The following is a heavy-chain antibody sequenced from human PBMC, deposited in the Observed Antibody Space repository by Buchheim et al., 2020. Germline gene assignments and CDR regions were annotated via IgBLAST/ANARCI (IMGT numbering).Heavy chain of an antibody. CDR1: GYTFTSSD. V-gene: IGHV1-46*03. CDR2: INPSGGST. Sequence: QVQLVQSGAEVKKPGASVKVSCKASGYTFTSSDINWVRQAPGQGLEWMGIINPSGGSTSYAQKFQGRVTMTRDTSTSPVYMELSSLRSEDTAVYYCARYSMAARPNTQVVGDYWGQGTL. D-gene: IGHD6-6*01. CDR3: ARYSMAARPNTQVVGDY. J-gene: IGHJ4*02.